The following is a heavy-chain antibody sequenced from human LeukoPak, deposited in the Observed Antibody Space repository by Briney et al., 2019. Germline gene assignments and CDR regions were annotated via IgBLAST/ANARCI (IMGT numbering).Heavy chain of an antibody. CDR2: IRYDGSNK. V-gene: IGHV3-30*02. Sequence: GGSLRLSCAASGFTFSSYGMHWVRQAPGKGLEWVAFIRYDGSNKYYADSVKGRFTISRDNSKNTLYLQMNSLRAEDTAVYYCAKDRYSGSYSPLDYWGQGTLVTVSS. D-gene: IGHD1-26*01. CDR3: AKDRYSGSYSPLDY. CDR1: GFTFSSYG. J-gene: IGHJ4*02.